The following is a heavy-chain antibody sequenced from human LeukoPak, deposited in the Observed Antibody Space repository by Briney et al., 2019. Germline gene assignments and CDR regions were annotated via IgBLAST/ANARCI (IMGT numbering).Heavy chain of an antibody. CDR3: ARGRGARGPNYYDSSGYPRRGAFDI. CDR1: GGSFSGYY. D-gene: IGHD3-22*01. J-gene: IGHJ3*02. CDR2: INHSGST. V-gene: IGHV4-34*01. Sequence: SEILSLTCAVYGGSFSGYYWSWIRQPPGKGLEWIGEINHSGSTNYNPSLKSRVTISVDTSKNQFSLKLSSVTAADTAVYYCARGRGARGPNYYDSSGYPRRGAFDIWGQGTMVTVSS.